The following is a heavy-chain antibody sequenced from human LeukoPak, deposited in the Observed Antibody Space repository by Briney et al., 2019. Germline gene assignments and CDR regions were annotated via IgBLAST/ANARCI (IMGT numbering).Heavy chain of an antibody. CDR3: AKFTWLGYSYELYYFDY. Sequence: GGSLRLSCAASGFTFSSYAMSWVRQAPGKGLKWVSAISGSGGSTYYADSVKGRFTISRDNSKNTLYLQMNSLRAEDTAVYYCAKFTWLGYSYELYYFDYWGQGTLVTVSS. CDR1: GFTFSSYA. V-gene: IGHV3-23*01. J-gene: IGHJ4*02. D-gene: IGHD5-18*01. CDR2: ISGSGGST.